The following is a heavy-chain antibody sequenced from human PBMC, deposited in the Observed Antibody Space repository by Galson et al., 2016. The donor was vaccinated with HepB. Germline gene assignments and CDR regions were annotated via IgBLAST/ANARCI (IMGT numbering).Heavy chain of an antibody. CDR2: ISYDGHNK. V-gene: IGHV3-30*18. CDR1: GFNFRRYG. Sequence: SLRLSCAASGFNFRRYGMHWVRQAPGEGLEWVAVISYDGHNKHYADSVKGRFTLSRDNSKNTLYLQMNSPRPEDTAVYYCAKDSFYDFWDAATDYYYYMDVWGKGTTVTVSS. J-gene: IGHJ6*03. D-gene: IGHD3-3*01. CDR3: AKDSFYDFWDAATDYYYYMDV.